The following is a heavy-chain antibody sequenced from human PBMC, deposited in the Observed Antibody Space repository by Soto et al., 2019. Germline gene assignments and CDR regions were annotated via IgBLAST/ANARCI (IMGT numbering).Heavy chain of an antibody. D-gene: IGHD2-21*01. CDR1: GYTFTGYY. CDR2: INPETGGT. Sequence: ASVKVSSKASGYTFTGYYVHWVREAPGQGLEWMGWINPETGGTSYAQKFQGRVTLSRDTSINTAYLELSSLRFDDAAVYFCARERFQVISDGMDVWGQGTTVTVS. J-gene: IGHJ6*02. CDR3: ARERFQVISDGMDV. V-gene: IGHV1-2*02.